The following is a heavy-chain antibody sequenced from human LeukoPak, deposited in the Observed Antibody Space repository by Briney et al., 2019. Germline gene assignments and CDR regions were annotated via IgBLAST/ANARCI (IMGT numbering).Heavy chain of an antibody. CDR1: GFTFSVYA. Sequence: GGSLRLSCAASGFTFSVYAMNWVRQAPGKGLEWISYISSSSGTIYYADSVKGRFTISRDTARNSVSLQMNSLRVEDTAIYYCARGTVGADDAFDFWGQGTMVTVSS. CDR3: ARGTVGADDAFDF. V-gene: IGHV3-48*04. J-gene: IGHJ3*01. D-gene: IGHD1-26*01. CDR2: ISSSSGTI.